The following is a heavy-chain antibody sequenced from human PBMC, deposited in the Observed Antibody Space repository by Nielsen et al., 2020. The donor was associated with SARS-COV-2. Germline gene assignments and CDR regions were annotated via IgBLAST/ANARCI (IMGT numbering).Heavy chain of an antibody. CDR3: ARVSSRAYDYVWGSYRYLYYFDY. Sequence: SATLSLTCAVSGESFSGYYQWRWIRQPPGKGLEWIGYIYYSGSTYYNPSLKSRVTISVDTSKNQFSLKLSSVTAADTAVYYCARVSSRAYDYVWGSYRYLYYFDYWGQGTLVTVSS. J-gene: IGHJ4*02. CDR1: GESFSGYY. V-gene: IGHV4-59*01. CDR2: IYYSGST. D-gene: IGHD3-16*02.